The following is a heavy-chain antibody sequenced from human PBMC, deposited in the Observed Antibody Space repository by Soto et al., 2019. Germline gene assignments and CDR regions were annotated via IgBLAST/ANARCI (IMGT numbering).Heavy chain of an antibody. CDR1: GGSISGYY. CDR3: ARGGASAKWLDP. Sequence: PSAILSLAGSVSGGSISGYYWSLIRQPPGKGLEWIGYIYYTGNTIYNPSLNSRVTMAVATYKNKFSLHWNYVTAAETAVYSCARGGASAKWLDPWGQGTLVTVS. CDR2: IYYTGNT. J-gene: IGHJ5*02. D-gene: IGHD5-12*01. V-gene: IGHV4-59*01.